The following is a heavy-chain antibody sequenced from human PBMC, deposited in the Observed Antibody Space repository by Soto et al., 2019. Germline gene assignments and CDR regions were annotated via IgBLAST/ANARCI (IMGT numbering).Heavy chain of an antibody. CDR3: ARVSVGYFYYYYYGMDV. D-gene: IGHD3-22*01. CDR2: IDPSDSYT. CDR1: GYSFTSYW. Sequence: GESLKISCKGSGYSFTSYWISGVRQMPGKGLEWMGRIDPSDSYTNYSPSFQGHVTISADKSISTAYLQWSSLKASDTAMYYCARVSVGYFYYYYYGMDVWGQGTTVTVSS. J-gene: IGHJ6*02. V-gene: IGHV5-10-1*01.